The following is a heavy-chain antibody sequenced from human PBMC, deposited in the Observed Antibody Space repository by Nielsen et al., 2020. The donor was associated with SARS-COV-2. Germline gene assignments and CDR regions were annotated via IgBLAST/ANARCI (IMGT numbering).Heavy chain of an antibody. V-gene: IGHV3-30*03. Sequence: GGSLRLSCAASGFSFSNYGMHWVRQAPGKGLDWVAVISYDGSNKYYADSVKGRFIISRDNSQNTLYLQMNSLRPEDTAVYYCAREGLGSTYYMDVWGEGTTVSVSS. CDR3: AREGLGSTYYMDV. CDR1: GFSFSNYG. J-gene: IGHJ6*03. D-gene: IGHD1-26*01. CDR2: ISYDGSNK.